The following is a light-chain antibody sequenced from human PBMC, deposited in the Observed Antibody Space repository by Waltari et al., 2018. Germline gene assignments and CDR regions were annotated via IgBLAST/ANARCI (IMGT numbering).Light chain of an antibody. J-gene: IGLJ3*02. Sequence: QSALTQPPSASGSPGQSVTISCTGPSSDYVSWIQHHPGKAPKHLIYDVSKRPSGVPDRFSGSKSVNTASLTVSGLQADDEAHYYCSSYADNTLVFGGGTKLTVL. V-gene: IGLV2-8*01. CDR1: SSDY. CDR3: SSYADNTLV. CDR2: DVS.